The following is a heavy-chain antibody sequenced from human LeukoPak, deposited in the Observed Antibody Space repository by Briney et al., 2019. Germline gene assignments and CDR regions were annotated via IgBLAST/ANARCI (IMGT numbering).Heavy chain of an antibody. CDR1: GFTFSSYA. CDR2: ISYDGSNK. CDR3: ARDRYCSSTSCQPGDY. Sequence: PGRSLRLSCAASGFTFSSYAMHWVRQAPGKGLEWVVVISYDGSNKYYADSVKGRFTISRDNSKNTLYLQMNSLRAEDTAVYYCARDRYCSSTSCQPGDYWGQGTLVTVSS. V-gene: IGHV3-30-3*01. D-gene: IGHD2-2*01. J-gene: IGHJ4*02.